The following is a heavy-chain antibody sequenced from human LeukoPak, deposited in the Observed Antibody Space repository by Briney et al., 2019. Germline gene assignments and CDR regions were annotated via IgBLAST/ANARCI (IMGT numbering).Heavy chain of an antibody. Sequence: GGSLRLSCAASGFTFSTYWMSWVRQAPGKGLEWVANIKQDGREKYYVDSVKGRFTISRDNAKNSLYLQMNSLRAEDTAVYYCAKDVPDSLDYWGQGTLVTVSS. CDR3: AKDVPDSLDY. CDR1: GFTFSTYW. CDR2: IKQDGREK. J-gene: IGHJ4*02. V-gene: IGHV3-7*01.